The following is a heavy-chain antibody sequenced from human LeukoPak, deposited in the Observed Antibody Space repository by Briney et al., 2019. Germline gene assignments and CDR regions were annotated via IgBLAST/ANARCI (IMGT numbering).Heavy chain of an antibody. D-gene: IGHD3-10*01. V-gene: IGHV4-4*02. J-gene: IGHJ5*02. CDR3: AKGEDYGSGTVHFAP. Sequence: SGTLSLTCAVSGGSISSFNWWSWVRQPPGKGPEWIGEIYHGGSTNYNPSLKSRVAMSVDRSRNQFSLRLNSVTAADTAVYYCAKGEDYGSGTVHFAPWGQGTLVTVSS. CDR2: IYHGGST. CDR1: GGSISSFNW.